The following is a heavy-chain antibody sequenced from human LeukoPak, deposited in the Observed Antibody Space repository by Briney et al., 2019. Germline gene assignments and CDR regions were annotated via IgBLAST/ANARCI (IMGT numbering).Heavy chain of an antibody. V-gene: IGHV4-4*07. D-gene: IGHD1-7*01. CDR1: GGSISSYY. CDR2: TYISGST. Sequence: SETLSLTCTVSGGSISSYYWSWIRQPAGKGLEWIGRTYISGSTNYNPSLKSRVTISVDTSNNQFSLKLNSVTAADTAVYYCAREPLNYGWNYFDPWGQGTLVTVSS. CDR3: AREPLNYGWNYFDP. J-gene: IGHJ5*02.